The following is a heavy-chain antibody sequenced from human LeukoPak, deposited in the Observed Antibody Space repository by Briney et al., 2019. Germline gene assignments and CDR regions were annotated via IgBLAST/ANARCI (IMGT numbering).Heavy chain of an antibody. D-gene: IGHD3-3*01. V-gene: IGHV3-30*18. CDR1: GFTFSSYG. Sequence: PGGSLRLSCAASGFTFSSYGMHRVRQAPGKGLEWVAVISYDGSNKYYADSVKGRFTISRDNSKNTLYLQMNSLRAEDTAVYYCAKDLDRYGLYDFWSGLDYWGQGTLVTVSS. J-gene: IGHJ4*02. CDR2: ISYDGSNK. CDR3: AKDLDRYGLYDFWSGLDY.